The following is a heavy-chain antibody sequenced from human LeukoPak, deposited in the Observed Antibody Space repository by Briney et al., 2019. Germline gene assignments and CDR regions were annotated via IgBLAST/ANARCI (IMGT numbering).Heavy chain of an antibody. J-gene: IGHJ3*02. D-gene: IGHD6-19*01. CDR3: ARDPVAGTSGAFDI. V-gene: IGHV1-2*02. CDR2: IDPNSGGT. CDR1: GYTFTGYY. Sequence: GASVKVSSKASGYTFTGYYMHWVRQAPGQGLEWMGWIDPNSGGTNYAQKFQGRVTMTRDTSISTAYMELSRLRSDDTAVYYCARDPVAGTSGAFDIWGQGTMVTVSS.